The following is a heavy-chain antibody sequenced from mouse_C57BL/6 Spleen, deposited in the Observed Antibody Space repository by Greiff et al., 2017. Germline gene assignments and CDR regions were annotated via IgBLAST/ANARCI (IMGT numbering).Heavy chain of an antibody. V-gene: IGHV1-18*01. CDR3: ARDYYGSRGAMDY. D-gene: IGHD1-1*01. J-gene: IGHJ4*01. CDR1: GYTFTDYN. CDR2: INPNNGGT. Sequence: VHVKQSGPELVKPGASVKIPCKASGYTFTDYNMDWVKQSHGKSLEWIGDINPNNGGTIYNQKFKGKATLTVDKSSSTAYMELRSLTSEDTAVYYCARDYYGSRGAMDYWGQGTSVTVSS.